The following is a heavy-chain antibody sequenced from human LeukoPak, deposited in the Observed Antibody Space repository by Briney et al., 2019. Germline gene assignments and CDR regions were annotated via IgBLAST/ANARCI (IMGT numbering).Heavy chain of an antibody. Sequence: SETLSLTCAVSGYSISSGYYWGWIRQPPGKGLEWIGSISNTGSASSNPSLKSRVTISLDTSKNQFSLKLTSVTAADTAVYYCARDLGHGGDSDYWGQGTLVTVSS. J-gene: IGHJ4*02. CDR2: ISNTGSA. CDR1: GYSISSGYY. D-gene: IGHD4-23*01. V-gene: IGHV4-38-2*02. CDR3: ARDLGHGGDSDY.